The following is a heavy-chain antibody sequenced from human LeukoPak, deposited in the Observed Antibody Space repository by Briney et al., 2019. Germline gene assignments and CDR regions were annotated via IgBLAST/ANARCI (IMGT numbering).Heavy chain of an antibody. D-gene: IGHD3-10*01. CDR1: GGSVSSGSYY. CDR2: IYYSGSA. CDR3: ARGFGDWGLSWFDP. V-gene: IGHV4-61*01. Sequence: PSVTLSLTCTVSGGSVSSGSYYWRWLRQPPGKGLERIGYIYYSGSAKYNPSLKSRVTISVDTSKNQFSLKLTSVTAADTAVYYCARGFGDWGLSWFDPWGQGTLVTVSS. J-gene: IGHJ5*02.